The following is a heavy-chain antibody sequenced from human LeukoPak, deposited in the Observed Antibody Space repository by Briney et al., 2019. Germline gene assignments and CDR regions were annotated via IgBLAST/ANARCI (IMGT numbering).Heavy chain of an antibody. CDR3: ARRPGVGSFYGSGGYNWFDP. CDR2: IFSSGST. Sequence: SETLSLTCTVSGGSIRSYYWSWIRQPPGKGLEWIGRIFSSGSTYYNPSLKSRVTISVDTSKNQFSLNLTSVTAADTAVYYCARRPGVGSFYGSGGYNWFDPWGQGTLVTVSS. CDR1: GGSIRSYY. D-gene: IGHD3-10*01. J-gene: IGHJ5*02. V-gene: IGHV4-59*05.